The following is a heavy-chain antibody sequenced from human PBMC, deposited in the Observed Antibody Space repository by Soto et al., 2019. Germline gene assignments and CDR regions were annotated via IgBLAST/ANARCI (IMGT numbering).Heavy chain of an antibody. J-gene: IGHJ6*02. Sequence: QVQLVQSGAEVKKPGSSVKVSCKSSGGTFSNSPISWVRQAPGQGLEWMGGVIPLFRTANYAQKFQGRVTITADESTNTAYMELRSLRSGDTAVYYCARSRFVVGVTEDYYGMDVWGQGTTVTVAS. CDR1: GGTFSNSP. D-gene: IGHD2-15*01. CDR2: VIPLFRTA. V-gene: IGHV1-69*12. CDR3: ARSRFVVGVTEDYYGMDV.